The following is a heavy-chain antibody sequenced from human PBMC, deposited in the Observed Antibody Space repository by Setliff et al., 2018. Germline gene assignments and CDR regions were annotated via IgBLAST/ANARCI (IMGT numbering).Heavy chain of an antibody. CDR2: IFYSGST. D-gene: IGHD6-19*01. J-gene: IGHJ4*02. CDR3: VRGRRGGWYINYDY. CDR1: GGSISSYY. V-gene: IGHV4-59*01. Sequence: SETLSLTCSVSGGSISSYYWSWMRQPPGEGLEWIGYIFYSGSTNYNPSLKSRVTISVDTSKNQFSLKLSSVTAADTAVYYCVRGRRGGWYINYDYWGQGTLVTVSS.